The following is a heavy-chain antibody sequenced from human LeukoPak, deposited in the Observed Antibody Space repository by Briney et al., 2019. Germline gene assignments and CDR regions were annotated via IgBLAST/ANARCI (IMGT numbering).Heavy chain of an antibody. J-gene: IGHJ4*02. CDR2: IIPIFGTA. CDR1: GGTFSSYA. Sequence: ASVKVSCKASGGTFSSYAISWVRQAPGQGLEWMGGIIPIFGTANYAQKFQGRVTITADESTSTAYMELSSLRSEDTAVYYCARGHTPISPFDYWGQGTLVTVSS. V-gene: IGHV1-69*13. D-gene: IGHD2-15*01. CDR3: ARGHTPISPFDY.